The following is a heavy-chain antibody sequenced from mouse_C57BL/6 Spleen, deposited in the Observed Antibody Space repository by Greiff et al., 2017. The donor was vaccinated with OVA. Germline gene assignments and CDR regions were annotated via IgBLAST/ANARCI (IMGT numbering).Heavy chain of an antibody. CDR1: GYTFTDYY. J-gene: IGHJ3*01. Sequence: EVQLQQSGPVLVKPGASVKMSCKASGYTFTDYYMNWVKQSHGKSLEWIGVINPYNGGTSYNQKFKGKATLTVDKSSSTAYMELNSLTSEDSAVYYCARGGNYVWFAYWGQGTLVTVSA. CDR3: ARGGNYVWFAY. V-gene: IGHV1-19*01. CDR2: INPYNGGT. D-gene: IGHD2-1*01.